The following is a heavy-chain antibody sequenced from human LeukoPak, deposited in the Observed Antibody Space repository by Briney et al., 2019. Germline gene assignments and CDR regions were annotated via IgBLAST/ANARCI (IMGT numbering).Heavy chain of an antibody. Sequence: GRSLRLSCAASGFTFSSYGMHWVRQAPGKGLEWVAVIWYDGSSKYYADSVKGRFTISRDNSKNTLYLQMNSLRAEDTAVYYCARDGAGLLWFGEAYYYGMDVWGKGTTVTVSS. CDR1: GFTFSSYG. CDR2: IWYDGSSK. D-gene: IGHD3-10*01. V-gene: IGHV3-33*01. J-gene: IGHJ6*04. CDR3: ARDGAGLLWFGEAYYYGMDV.